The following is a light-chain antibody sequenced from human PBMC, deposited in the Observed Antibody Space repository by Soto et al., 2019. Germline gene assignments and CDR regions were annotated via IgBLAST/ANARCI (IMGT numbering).Light chain of an antibody. J-gene: IGKJ1*01. V-gene: IGKV1-9*01. CDR3: QQHNSYSWT. Sequence: IQLTQSPSSLSASVGDRVTITCRASQDIAIYLAWYQQKPGEAPKLLIYAASTLYGGVPSRFSGSGSGTEFTLTISSLQPDDFATYYCQQHNSYSWTFGQGTKVDIK. CDR2: AAS. CDR1: QDIAIY.